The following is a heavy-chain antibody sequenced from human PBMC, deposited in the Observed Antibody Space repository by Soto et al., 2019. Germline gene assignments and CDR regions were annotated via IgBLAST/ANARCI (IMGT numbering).Heavy chain of an antibody. Sequence: EVQLLESGGGLVQPGGSLRLSCAASGFTFSRHAMSWVRQAPGKGLEWVSAISGSGDSAYHADSVKGRFTISRDNSKNTLYLQMNSLRAEDTALYYCAKAGGSTWDYGMDVWGQVTTVTVSS. V-gene: IGHV3-23*01. D-gene: IGHD2-15*01. CDR1: GFTFSRHA. J-gene: IGHJ6*02. CDR2: ISGSGDSA. CDR3: AKAGGSTWDYGMDV.